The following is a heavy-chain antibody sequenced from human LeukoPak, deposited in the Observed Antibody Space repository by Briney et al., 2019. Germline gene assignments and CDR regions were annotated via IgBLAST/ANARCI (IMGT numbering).Heavy chain of an antibody. CDR1: GYTFTGYY. V-gene: IGHV1-2*06. J-gene: IGHJ4*02. CDR2: INPNTGGT. CDR3: ATLAGEHQAPFHY. Sequence: ASVKVSCKASGYTFTGYYMHWVRQAPGQGLEWMGRINPNTGGTNYAQKFQGRVTMTRDTSISTAYMEQSRLKSDDTAVYYCATLAGEHQAPFHYWGQGTLVTVSS. D-gene: IGHD1-26*01.